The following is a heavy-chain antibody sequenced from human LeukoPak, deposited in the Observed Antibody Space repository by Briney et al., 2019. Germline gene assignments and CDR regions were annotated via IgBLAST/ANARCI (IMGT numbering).Heavy chain of an antibody. CDR3: ARVNYDFWSGKYWHFDL. CDR2: INHSGST. CDR1: GGSFSGYY. D-gene: IGHD3-3*01. Sequence: SETLSLTCAVYGGSFSGYYWSWIRQPPGKGLEWIGEINHSGSTNYNPSLKSRVTISVDTSKNQFSLKLSSVTAADTAVYYCARVNYDFWSGKYWHFDLWGRGTLVTVSS. J-gene: IGHJ2*01. V-gene: IGHV4-34*01.